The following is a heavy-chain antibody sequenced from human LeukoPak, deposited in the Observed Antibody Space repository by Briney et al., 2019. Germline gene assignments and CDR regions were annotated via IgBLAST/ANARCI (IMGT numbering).Heavy chain of an antibody. CDR1: GFTFSDYY. D-gene: IGHD3-22*01. V-gene: IGHV3-11*06. Sequence: GGSLRLSCAASGFTFSDYYMSWIRQAPGKGLEWVSYISSSSSYTNYADSVKGRFTISRDNAKNSLYLQMNSLRAEDTAVYYCARDSMIVVARYGMDVWGQGTTVTVSS. J-gene: IGHJ6*02. CDR2: ISSSSSYT. CDR3: ARDSMIVVARYGMDV.